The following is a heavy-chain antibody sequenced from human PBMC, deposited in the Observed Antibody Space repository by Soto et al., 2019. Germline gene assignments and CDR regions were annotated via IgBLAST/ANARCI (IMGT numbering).Heavy chain of an antibody. D-gene: IGHD2-2*01. CDR3: ARGVQIIVLLPAAIDY. CDR2: IHNSSSTI. J-gene: IGHJ4*02. CDR1: GFTFSSYS. Sequence: EVQLVESGAGLVQPGESLRLSCAASGFTFSSYSMNWVRQAPGKGLEWVSYIHNSSSTIYYADSVRGRFTISRDNAKNSLYLQMNSLRDEDTAVYYCARGVQIIVLLPAAIDYWGQGTRVTVSS. V-gene: IGHV3-48*02.